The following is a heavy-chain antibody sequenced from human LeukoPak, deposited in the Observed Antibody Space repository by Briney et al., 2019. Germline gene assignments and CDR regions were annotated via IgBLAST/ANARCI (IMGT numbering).Heavy chain of an antibody. CDR3: ARDPRTTRDWED. CDR2: IIPILGIA. Sequence: SVRVSCKASGGTFSSYTISWVRQAPGQGLEWMGRIIPILGIANYAQKFQGRVTITADKSTSTAYMELSSLRSEDTAVYYCARDPRTTRDWEDWGQGTLVTVSS. D-gene: IGHD2/OR15-2a*01. J-gene: IGHJ4*02. CDR1: GGTFSSYT. V-gene: IGHV1-69*04.